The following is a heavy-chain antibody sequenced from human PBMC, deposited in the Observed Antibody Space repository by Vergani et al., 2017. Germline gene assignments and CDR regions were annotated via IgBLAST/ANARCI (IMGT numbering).Heavy chain of an antibody. CDR3: ARLDAAAVTDY. V-gene: IGHV1-46*03. J-gene: IGHJ4*02. Sequence: QVQLVQSGAEVKKPGASVKVSCKASGYTFTSYYMHWVRQAPGQGLEWMGIINPSGGSTSYAQKFQGRVTMPRDTSTSTVYMELSSLRSEDTAVYYCARLDAAAVTDYWGQGTLVTVSA. CDR2: INPSGGST. D-gene: IGHD6-13*01. CDR1: GYTFTSYY.